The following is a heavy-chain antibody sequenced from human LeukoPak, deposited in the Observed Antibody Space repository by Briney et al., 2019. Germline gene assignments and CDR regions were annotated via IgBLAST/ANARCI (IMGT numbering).Heavy chain of an antibody. V-gene: IGHV3-7*01. D-gene: IGHD2-8*01. CDR3: ANLIMTPPKGAY. CDR2: IKQDGSEK. CDR1: GFTFSSYW. J-gene: IGHJ4*02. Sequence: PGGSLRLSCAASGFTFSSYWMSWVRQAPGQGLEWVASIKQDGSEKYYVDSVKGRFTISRDNAKNSLFLHMSSLRAEDTAVYYCANLIMTPPKGAYWGQGTLVTVSS.